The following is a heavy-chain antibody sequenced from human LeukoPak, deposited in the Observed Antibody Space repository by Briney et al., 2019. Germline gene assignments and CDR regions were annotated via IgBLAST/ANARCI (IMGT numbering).Heavy chain of an antibody. CDR2: ISSSGSYI. CDR1: GFTFSSYE. D-gene: IGHD3-22*01. Sequence: PGGSLRLSCAASGFTFSSYEMNWVRQAPGKGLEWVSSISSSGSYIYYADSVKGRFTISRDNAKNSLYLQMNSLRAEDTAVYFCAGHYDSSGYRVDVFDIWGQGTMVTVSS. CDR3: AGHYDSSGYRVDVFDI. J-gene: IGHJ3*02. V-gene: IGHV3-21*01.